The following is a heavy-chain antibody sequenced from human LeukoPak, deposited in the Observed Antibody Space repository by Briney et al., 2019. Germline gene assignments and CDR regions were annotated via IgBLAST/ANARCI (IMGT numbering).Heavy chain of an antibody. CDR2: IYYSGST. D-gene: IGHD5-24*01. CDR1: GGSISSYY. CDR3: ARHRGPYYFDY. Sequence: KSSETLSLTCTVSGGSISSYYWSWIRQPPGKGLEWIGYIYYSGSTNYNPSLKSRVTISVDTSKNQFSLKLSSVTAADTAVYYCARHRGPYYFDYWGQGTLVTVSS. J-gene: IGHJ4*02. V-gene: IGHV4-59*08.